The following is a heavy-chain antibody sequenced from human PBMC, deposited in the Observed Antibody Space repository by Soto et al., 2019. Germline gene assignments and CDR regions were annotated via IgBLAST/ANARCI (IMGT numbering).Heavy chain of an antibody. D-gene: IGHD3-16*01. Sequence: PSETLSLTCTVSGDSITISSHYWGWIRQPPGKGLEWITNIYYSGSTYYNPSLKSRVTISLDTSKNQVSLKLGSVTAADTAVYYCGGIKFVGVLPSYRAAGEKGPTVPV. V-gene: IGHV4-39*01. CDR3: GGIKFVGVLPSYRAA. CDR1: GDSITISSHY. J-gene: IGHJ6*03. CDR2: IYYSGST.